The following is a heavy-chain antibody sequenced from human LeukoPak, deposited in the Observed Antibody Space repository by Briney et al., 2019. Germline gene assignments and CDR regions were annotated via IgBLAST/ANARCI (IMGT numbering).Heavy chain of an antibody. CDR3: AKDLMRDRWFGES. Sequence: PGGSLRLSCAASVFTFSYYGMHWVRQAPGKGLEWVAFIRFEGTEKFYAHSVKGRFTISRDNYRNIPYLEMNSLRREDTAIYYCAKDLMRDRWFGESWGQGTLVTVSS. J-gene: IGHJ5*02. CDR2: IRFEGTEK. D-gene: IGHD3-10*01. CDR1: VFTFSYYG. V-gene: IGHV3-30*02.